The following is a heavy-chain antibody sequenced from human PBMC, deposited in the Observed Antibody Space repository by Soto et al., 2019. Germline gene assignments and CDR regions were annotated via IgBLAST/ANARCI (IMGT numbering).Heavy chain of an antibody. CDR2: IYYGGSA. CDR1: GGSISTYY. Sequence: QVQLQQSGPGLVKPSETLSLTCTVSGGSISTYYWSWIRQPPGKGLEWIGYIYYGGSANYNPSLESRVTISLDRSKKQSSLRLNSVTAADTAVYYCSRGGHCTDGVSSALEYWGQGTLVTVSS. CDR3: SRGGHCTDGVSSALEY. J-gene: IGHJ4*02. D-gene: IGHD2-8*01. V-gene: IGHV4-59*08.